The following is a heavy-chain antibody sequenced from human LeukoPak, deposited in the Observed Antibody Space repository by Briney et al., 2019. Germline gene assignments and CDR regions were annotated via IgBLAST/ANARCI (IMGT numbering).Heavy chain of an antibody. J-gene: IGHJ4*02. V-gene: IGHV4-59*08. D-gene: IGHD2-15*01. CDR2: IYYSGST. CDR1: GGSISSYY. Sequence: PSETLSLTCTVSGGSISSYYWSWIRQPPGKGLEWIGYIYYSGSTNYNPSLKSRVTISVDTSKNQFSLKLTSVTAADTAVYYCARGGAVVVVATNQGPFDYWGQGTLVTVSS. CDR3: ARGGAVVVVATNQGPFDY.